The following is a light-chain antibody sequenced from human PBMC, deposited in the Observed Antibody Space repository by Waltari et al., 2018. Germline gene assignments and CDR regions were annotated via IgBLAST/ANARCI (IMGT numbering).Light chain of an antibody. V-gene: IGKV2-28*01. J-gene: IGKJ3*01. Sequence: DIVMTQSPLSLPVTPGEPASISCRSSQSLLHSNGYNSLDCYLQKPGQSPQLLIYLGSNRASGVPDRFSGSGSGTDFTLKISRVEAEDVGVYYCMQALQTPRFTFGPGTKVDIK. CDR1: QSLLHSNGYNS. CDR2: LGS. CDR3: MQALQTPRFT.